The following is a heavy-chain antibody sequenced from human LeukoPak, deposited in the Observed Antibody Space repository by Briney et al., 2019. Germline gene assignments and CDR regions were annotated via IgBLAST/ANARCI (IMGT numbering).Heavy chain of an antibody. CDR1: GGSISSYF. CDR2: IYDSGST. CDR3: ARVGATSDYYYYYMDV. D-gene: IGHD1-26*01. Sequence: SETLSLTCTVSGGSISSYFWSWIRQPPGKGLEWIGYIYDSGSTNYNPSLKSRVTISVDTSKNQFSLKLSSVTAADTAVYYCARVGATSDYYYYYMDVWGKGTTVTVSS. J-gene: IGHJ6*03. V-gene: IGHV4-59*01.